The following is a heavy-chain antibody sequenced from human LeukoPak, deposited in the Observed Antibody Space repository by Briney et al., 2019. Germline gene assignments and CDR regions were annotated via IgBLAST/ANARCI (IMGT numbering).Heavy chain of an antibody. CDR1: GYTLTELS. J-gene: IGHJ3*02. Sequence: ASVKVSCKVSGYTLTELSMHWVRQAPGKGLEWMGGFDPEDGETIYAQKFQGRVTMTEDTSTDTAYMELSSLRSEDTAVYYCATLLRFLEWPYAFDIWGQGTMVTVSS. CDR3: ATLLRFLEWPYAFDI. V-gene: IGHV1-24*01. D-gene: IGHD3-3*01. CDR2: FDPEDGET.